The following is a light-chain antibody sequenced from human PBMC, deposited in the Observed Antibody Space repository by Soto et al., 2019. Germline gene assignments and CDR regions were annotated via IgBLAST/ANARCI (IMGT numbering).Light chain of an antibody. Sequence: DIQMTQSPSSLSASVGDRVTITCRASQSISSYLNWYQQKPGKAPKLLIYAASSLQSGVPSRFSGSGSGTDFTLTISSLQPEDFATYYCQQSYSTPPGTFGGGTKGEIK. J-gene: IGKJ4*01. CDR3: QQSYSTPPGT. CDR1: QSISSY. CDR2: AAS. V-gene: IGKV1-39*01.